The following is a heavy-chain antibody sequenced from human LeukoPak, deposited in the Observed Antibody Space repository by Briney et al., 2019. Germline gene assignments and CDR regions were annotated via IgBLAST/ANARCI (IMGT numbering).Heavy chain of an antibody. CDR3: ARDRYSYGSPYNWFDP. CDR2: IRQDGSEK. CDR1: GFSFSSYG. D-gene: IGHD5-18*01. Sequence: GGTLRLSCAASGFSFSSYGMSWVRQAPGKGLEWVANIRQDGSEKYYVDSVKGRFSISRDNAKESLYLQMNSLRAEDTAVYYCARDRYSYGSPYNWFDPWGQGTLVTVSS. J-gene: IGHJ5*02. V-gene: IGHV3-7*01.